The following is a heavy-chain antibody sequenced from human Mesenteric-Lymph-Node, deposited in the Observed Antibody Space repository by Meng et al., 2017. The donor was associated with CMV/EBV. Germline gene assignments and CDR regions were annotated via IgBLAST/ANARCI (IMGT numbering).Heavy chain of an antibody. Sequence: SLKISCAASGFTFDDYAMHWVRQAPGKGLEWVSGISWNSGSIGYADSVKGRFTISRDNAKNSLYLQMNSLRAEDTALYYCAKGPYDYSNYGIDYWGQGTLVTVSS. D-gene: IGHD4-11*01. CDR2: ISWNSGSI. CDR3: AKGPYDYSNYGIDY. CDR1: GFTFDDYA. V-gene: IGHV3-9*01. J-gene: IGHJ4*02.